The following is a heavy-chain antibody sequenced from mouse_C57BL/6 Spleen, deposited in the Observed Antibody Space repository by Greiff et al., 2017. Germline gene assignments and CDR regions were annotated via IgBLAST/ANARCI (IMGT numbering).Heavy chain of an antibody. J-gene: IGHJ1*03. CDR1: GYTFTSYW. Sequence: QVQLQQPGAELVKPGASVKLSCKASGYTFTSYWMQWVKQRPGQGLEWIVEIDPSDSYTNYNQKFKGKATLTVDTSSSTAYMQLSSRTSEDSAVYYCARRDYSNPGYFDVWGTGTTVTVSS. CDR2: IDPSDSYT. D-gene: IGHD2-5*01. CDR3: ARRDYSNPGYFDV. V-gene: IGHV1-50*01.